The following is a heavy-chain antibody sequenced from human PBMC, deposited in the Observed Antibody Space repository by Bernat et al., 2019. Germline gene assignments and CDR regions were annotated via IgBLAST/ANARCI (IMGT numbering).Heavy chain of an antibody. D-gene: IGHD2-15*01. CDR1: GFTVSSNY. CDR3: ARWGGGGSFRLAYYYYGMDV. Sequence: EVQLVESGGGLIQPGGSLRLSCAASGFTVSSNYMSWVRQAPGKGLEWVSVIYSGGSTYYADSVKGRFTISRDNSKNTLYLQMNSLRAEDTAVYYCARWGGGGSFRLAYYYYGMDVWGQGTTVTVSS. V-gene: IGHV3-53*01. CDR2: IYSGGST. J-gene: IGHJ6*02.